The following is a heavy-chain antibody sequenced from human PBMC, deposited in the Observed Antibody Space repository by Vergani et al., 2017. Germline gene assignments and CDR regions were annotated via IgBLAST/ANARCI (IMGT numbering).Heavy chain of an antibody. D-gene: IGHD6-19*01. Sequence: VQLLESGGGLVQPGGSLRLSCAASGFTFSSYSMNWVRQAPGKGLEWVAVIWYDGSNKYYADSVKGRFTISRDNSKNTLYLQMNSLRAEDTAVYYCARESAVAGTDYWGQGTLVTVSS. CDR3: ARESAVAGTDY. J-gene: IGHJ4*02. CDR1: GFTFSSYS. V-gene: IGHV3-33*08. CDR2: IWYDGSNK.